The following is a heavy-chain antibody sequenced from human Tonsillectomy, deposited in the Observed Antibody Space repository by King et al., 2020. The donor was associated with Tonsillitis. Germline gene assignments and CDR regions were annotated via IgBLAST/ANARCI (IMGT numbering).Heavy chain of an antibody. D-gene: IGHD1-1*01. Sequence: VQLVESGGGLVQPGGSLRLSCAASGFDFSKYWMYWVRQAPGKGLLWVSRIISDGRSTSYADSVKGRLTISRDNAKNTLYLQINILRADDTAVYYCETLHTLGQLALSDYWGQGILVTVSS. CDR2: IISDGRST. CDR3: ETLHTLGQLALSDY. CDR1: GFDFSKYW. J-gene: IGHJ4*02. V-gene: IGHV3-74*01.